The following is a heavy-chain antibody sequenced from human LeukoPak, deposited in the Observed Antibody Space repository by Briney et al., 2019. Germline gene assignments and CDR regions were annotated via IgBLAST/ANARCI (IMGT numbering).Heavy chain of an antibody. Sequence: GGSLRLSCAASGFTFSSYSMNWVRQAPGKGLEWVSYISSSSSTIYYADSVKGRFTISRDNAKNSLYLQMNSLRAEDTAVYYCARTTLKPWIQLTEMDYWGQGTLVTVSS. CDR2: ISSSSSTI. CDR3: ARTTLKPWIQLTEMDY. V-gene: IGHV3-48*04. D-gene: IGHD5-18*01. CDR1: GFTFSSYS. J-gene: IGHJ4*02.